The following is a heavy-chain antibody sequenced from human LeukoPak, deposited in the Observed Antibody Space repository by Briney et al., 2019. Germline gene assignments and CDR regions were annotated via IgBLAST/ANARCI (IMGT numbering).Heavy chain of an antibody. CDR2: INPNSGGT. D-gene: IGHD3-9*01. V-gene: IGHV1-2*06. CDR3: ARSYYDILTGYYLFDY. CDR1: GYTFTGYY. Sequence: ASVKVSCKASGYTFTGYYMHWVRQAPGQGLEWMGRINPNSGGTNYAQKFQGRVTMTRDTSISTAYMELNRLRSDDTAVYYCARSYYDILTGYYLFDYWGQGTLVTVSS. J-gene: IGHJ4*02.